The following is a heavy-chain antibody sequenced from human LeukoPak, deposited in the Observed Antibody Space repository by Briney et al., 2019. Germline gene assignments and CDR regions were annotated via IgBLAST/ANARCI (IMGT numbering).Heavy chain of an antibody. D-gene: IGHD1-26*01. Sequence: HPGGSLRLSCAACGFTVSSNYMSWVRQAPGKGLEWVSVIYSGGSTYYADSVKGRFTISRDNSKNTLYLQMNSLRAEDTAVYYCAKGTGSYYAGFDYWGQGTLVTVSS. CDR1: GFTVSSNY. CDR2: IYSGGST. J-gene: IGHJ4*02. CDR3: AKGTGSYYAGFDY. V-gene: IGHV3-53*01.